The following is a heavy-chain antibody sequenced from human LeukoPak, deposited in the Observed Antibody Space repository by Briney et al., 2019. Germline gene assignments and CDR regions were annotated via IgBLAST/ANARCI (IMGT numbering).Heavy chain of an antibody. V-gene: IGHV3-23*01. Sequence: PGGSLRLSCAASGFTFSNYAMSWVRQAPGKGLEWVSAISGSGATTYYADSVKGRFTIYRDNSKNTLSLQMNSLRAEDSAVYYCAKNQWLAPSIEYWGQGTLVTVSS. CDR2: ISGSGATT. D-gene: IGHD6-19*01. CDR3: AKNQWLAPSIEY. CDR1: GFTFSNYA. J-gene: IGHJ4*02.